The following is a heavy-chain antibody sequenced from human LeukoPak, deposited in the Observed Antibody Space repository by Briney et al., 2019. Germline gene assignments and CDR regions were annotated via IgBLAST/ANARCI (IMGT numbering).Heavy chain of an antibody. CDR2: INHSGST. V-gene: IGHV4-34*01. CDR3: AREVVPAARGVNWFDP. CDR1: GGSFSGYY. J-gene: IGHJ5*02. Sequence: SETLSLTCAVYGGSFSGYYWSWIRQPPGKGLEWIGEINHSGSTNYNPSLKSRVTISVDTSKNQFSLKLSSVTAADTAVYYCAREVVPAARGVNWFDPWGQGTLVTVSS. D-gene: IGHD2-2*01.